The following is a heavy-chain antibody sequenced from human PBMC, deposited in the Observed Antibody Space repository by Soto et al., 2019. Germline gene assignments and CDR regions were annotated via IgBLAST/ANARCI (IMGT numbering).Heavy chain of an antibody. J-gene: IGHJ4*01. V-gene: IGHV4-39*01. CDR1: RGSISRGTNS. CDR2: IYYSGST. Sequence: SETLSLTCTVSRGSISRGTNSWAWIRQPPGKGLDWIANIYYSGSTFYNPSLKSRVTISLDTSKNQFSLKLRCVTAADTAVYYCARHEPAWYFDSWAGGTLVTVSS. CDR3: ARHEPAWYFDS.